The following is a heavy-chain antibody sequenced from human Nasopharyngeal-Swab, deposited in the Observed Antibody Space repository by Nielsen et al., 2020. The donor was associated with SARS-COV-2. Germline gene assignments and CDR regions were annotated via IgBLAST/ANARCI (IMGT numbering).Heavy chain of an antibody. J-gene: IGHJ5*02. V-gene: IGHV4-34*01. Sequence: SETLSLTCAVSGGSFTAYYWGWIRQPPGKGLEWIGEINHSGSTNYNPSLKSRVTISVDTSKNQFSLELSSVTAADTAVYYCAKEGATGWFDPCGQGTLVTVSS. CDR2: INHSGST. CDR1: GGSFTAYY. CDR3: AKEGATGWFDP.